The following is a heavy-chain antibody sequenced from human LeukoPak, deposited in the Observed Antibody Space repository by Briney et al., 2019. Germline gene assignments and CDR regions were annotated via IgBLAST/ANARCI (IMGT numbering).Heavy chain of an antibody. D-gene: IGHD3-22*01. CDR3: AKDYSDSSGYFRVPHVFDF. CDR2: IRYDRRNQ. J-gene: IGHJ4*02. CDR1: GFTFSSYG. Sequence: GGSLRLSCAASGFTFSSYGMHWVRQAPGKGLEWVAFIRYDRRNQYYADSVKGRFTISRDNSKNTLYLQMNSLRAEDTAIYYCAKDYSDSSGYFRVPHVFDFWGQGTLVTVSS. V-gene: IGHV3-30*02.